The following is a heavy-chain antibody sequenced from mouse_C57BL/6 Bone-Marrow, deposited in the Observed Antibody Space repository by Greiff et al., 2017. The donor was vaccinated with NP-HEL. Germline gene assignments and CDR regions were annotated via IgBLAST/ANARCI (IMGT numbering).Heavy chain of an antibody. V-gene: IGHV1-55*01. J-gene: IGHJ3*01. Sequence: VQLQQPGAELVKPGASVKMSCKASGYTFTSYWITWVKQRPGQGLEWIGDIYPGSGSTNYNEKFKSKATLTVDTSSSTAYMQLSSLTSEDSAVYYCARSYYDYGGFAYWGQGTLVTVSA. CDR3: ARSYYDYGGFAY. CDR2: IYPGSGST. D-gene: IGHD2-4*01. CDR1: GYTFTSYW.